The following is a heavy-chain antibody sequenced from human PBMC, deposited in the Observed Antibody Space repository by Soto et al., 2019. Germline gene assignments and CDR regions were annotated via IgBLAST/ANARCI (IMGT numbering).Heavy chain of an antibody. CDR2: INHSGST. Sequence: QVQLQQRGAGLLKPSETLSLPCADYGGSFSGYYWSWIRPPPGKGLEWSGEINHSGSTNYNPSLKCRVTISVDTTKNQFSLKLSSVTAAYTAVYYCATPYGDYGGLGYWGQGTLVTVSS. V-gene: IGHV4-34*01. CDR3: ATPYGDYGGLGY. CDR1: GGSFSGYY. J-gene: IGHJ4*02. D-gene: IGHD4-17*01.